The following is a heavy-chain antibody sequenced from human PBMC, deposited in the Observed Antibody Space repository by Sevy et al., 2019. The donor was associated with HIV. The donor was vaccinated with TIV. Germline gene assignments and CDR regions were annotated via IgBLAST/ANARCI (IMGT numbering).Heavy chain of an antibody. CDR2: ISGSGGST. CDR1: GFTFSSYA. J-gene: IGHJ4*02. Sequence: GGSLRLSCAASGFTFSSYAMSWVRQAPGKGLEWVSAISGSGGSTYYADSVKGRFTIARDNSKKTLYLQMNSLRAEDTAGYYCAKDYHLLLGCGEAPGYYFDYWGQGTLVTVSS. CDR3: AKDYHLLLGCGEAPGYYFDY. V-gene: IGHV3-23*01. D-gene: IGHD3-10*01.